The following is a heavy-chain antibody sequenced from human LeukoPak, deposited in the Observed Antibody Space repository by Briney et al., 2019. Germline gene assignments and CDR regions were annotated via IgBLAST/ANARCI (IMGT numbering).Heavy chain of an antibody. CDR3: AREAVAATNAFDY. J-gene: IGHJ4*02. CDR2: ISGSSGYL. Sequence: PGGSLRLSCAASGFTFTSYTMNWVRQAPGKGLEWVSSISGSSGYLYHADSVKGRFTISRDDSEKSLYLQMSSLRAEDTAVYYCAREAVAATNAFDYWGQGTLVTVSS. V-gene: IGHV3-21*01. D-gene: IGHD6-13*01. CDR1: GFTFTSYT.